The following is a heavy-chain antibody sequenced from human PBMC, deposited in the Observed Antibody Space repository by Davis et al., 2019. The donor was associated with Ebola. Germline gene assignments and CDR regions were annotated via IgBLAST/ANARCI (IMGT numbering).Heavy chain of an antibody. CDR3: ASSKGTYYYYGMDV. CDR1: GYTFTGYY. V-gene: IGHV1-2*04. CDR2: IKPNSGGT. J-gene: IGHJ6*02. Sequence: AASLKVSCQASGYTFTGYYMHWVRPAPGQGLEWMGWIKPNSGGTNYAQKFQGWVTMTRDTSISTAYMELSRLRSDDTAVYYCASSKGTYYYYGMDVWGQGTTVTVSS. D-gene: IGHD3/OR15-3a*01.